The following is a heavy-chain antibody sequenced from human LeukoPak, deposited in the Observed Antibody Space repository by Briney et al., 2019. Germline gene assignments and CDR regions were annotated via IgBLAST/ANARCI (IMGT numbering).Heavy chain of an antibody. CDR1: GFTFSSYA. Sequence: GGSLRLSCAASGFTFSSYAMSWVRQAPGKGLEWVSAISGSGGSTYYADSVKGRFTISRDNSKNTLYLQMNSLRAEDTAVYYCAKDPQDIVVVVAATGAEYFQHWGQGTLVTVSS. CDR2: ISGSGGST. V-gene: IGHV3-23*01. CDR3: AKDPQDIVVVVAATGAEYFQH. D-gene: IGHD2-15*01. J-gene: IGHJ1*01.